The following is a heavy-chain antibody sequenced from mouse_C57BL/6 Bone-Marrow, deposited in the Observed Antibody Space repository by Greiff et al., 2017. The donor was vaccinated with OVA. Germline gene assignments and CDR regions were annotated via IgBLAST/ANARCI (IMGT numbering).Heavy chain of an antibody. V-gene: IGHV1-64*01. CDR3: ASLGRDYSNYF. CDR1: GYTFTSYW. J-gene: IGHJ2*01. D-gene: IGHD2-5*01. CDR2: IHPNSGST. Sequence: QVQLQQPGAELVKPGASVKLSCKASGYTFTSYWMHWVKPRPGQGLEWIGMIHPNSGSTNYNEKFKSKATLTVDKSSSTAYMQLSSLTSEDSAVYYCASLGRDYSNYFWGQGTTLTVSS.